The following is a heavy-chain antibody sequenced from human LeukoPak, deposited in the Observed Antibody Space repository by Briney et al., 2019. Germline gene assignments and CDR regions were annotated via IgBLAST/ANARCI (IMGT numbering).Heavy chain of an antibody. V-gene: IGHV4-30-4*08. D-gene: IGHD3-10*01. CDR3: ARVRAKIASGGYAFDI. CDR2: IYYSGST. J-gene: IGHJ3*02. Sequence: SETLSLTCTVSGGSISSGDYYWSWIRQPPGKGLEWIGYIYYSGSTYYNPSLKSRVTISVDASKNQFSLKLSSVTAADTAVYYCARVRAKIASGGYAFDIWGQGTMVTVSS. CDR1: GGSISSGDYY.